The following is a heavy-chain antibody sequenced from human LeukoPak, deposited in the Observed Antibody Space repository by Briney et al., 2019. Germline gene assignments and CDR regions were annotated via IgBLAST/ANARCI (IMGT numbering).Heavy chain of an antibody. D-gene: IGHD1-26*01. V-gene: IGHV4-4*02. CDR1: GGSISSSNW. J-gene: IGHJ6*03. CDR2: IYHSGST. CDR3: ARDRREVGATTGILGYYYMDV. Sequence: SETLSLTCAVSGGSISSSNWWSWVRQPPGKGLEWIGEIYHSGSTNYNPSLKSRVTISVDKSKNQFSRKLSSVTAADTAVYYCARDRREVGATTGILGYYYMDVWGKGTTVTVSS.